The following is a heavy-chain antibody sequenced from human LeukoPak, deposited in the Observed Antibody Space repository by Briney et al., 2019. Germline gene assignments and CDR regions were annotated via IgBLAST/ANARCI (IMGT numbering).Heavy chain of an antibody. CDR1: GYTFTGYY. CDR2: INPNSGGT. CDR3: ARDEDIVVVPAAPPPY. V-gene: IGHV1-2*02. D-gene: IGHD2-2*01. Sequence: ASVTVSFTASGYTFTGYYMHWVRQAPGQGLEWMGWINPNSGGTNYAQKFQGRVTMTRDTSISTAYMELSRLRSDDTAVYYCARDEDIVVVPAAPPPYWGQGTLVTVSS. J-gene: IGHJ4*02.